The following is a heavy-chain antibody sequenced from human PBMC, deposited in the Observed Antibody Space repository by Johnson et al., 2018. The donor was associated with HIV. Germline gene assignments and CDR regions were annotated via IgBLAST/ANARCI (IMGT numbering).Heavy chain of an antibody. CDR1: GFTSSTSV. Sequence: VQLVESGGDVVQPGRSLRLSCAASGFTSSTSVLHWVRQAPGKGLEWVSVISHDASHIFYADSVTGRFTISKDDSKNTVYLQMNSLRAEDTAVYYCARKGPTSGRADAFDLWGQGTMVTVSS. CDR3: ARKGPTSGRADAFDL. J-gene: IGHJ3*01. V-gene: IGHV3-30*04. CDR2: ISHDASHI.